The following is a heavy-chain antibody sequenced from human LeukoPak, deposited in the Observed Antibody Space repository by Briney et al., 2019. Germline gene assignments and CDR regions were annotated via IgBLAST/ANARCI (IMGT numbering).Heavy chain of an antibody. CDR1: GYTFTGYY. Sequence: ASVKVSCKASGYTFTGYYMHWVLQAPGQGLEWMGRINPNSGGTNYAQKFQGRVTMTRDTSISTAYMELSRLRSDDTAVYYCARDYSSSFSWFDPWGQGTLVTVSS. J-gene: IGHJ5*02. CDR3: ARDYSSSFSWFDP. D-gene: IGHD6-6*01. V-gene: IGHV1-2*06. CDR2: INPNSGGT.